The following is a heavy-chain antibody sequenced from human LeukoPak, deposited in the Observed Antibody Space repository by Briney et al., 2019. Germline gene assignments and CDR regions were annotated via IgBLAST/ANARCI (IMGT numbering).Heavy chain of an antibody. V-gene: IGHV3-30*04. Sequence: GGSLRLSCADSGLNFSVSSMHWVRQAPGKGLEWVAVMSFDGTTKIYAHSLKGRFTISRDNSKNTVYLQMKSLRPEDTAVYYCARQAIRGVNSWFDPWGQGTLVTVSS. J-gene: IGHJ5*02. CDR2: MSFDGTTK. D-gene: IGHD3-10*01. CDR3: ARQAIRGVNSWFDP. CDR1: GLNFSVSS.